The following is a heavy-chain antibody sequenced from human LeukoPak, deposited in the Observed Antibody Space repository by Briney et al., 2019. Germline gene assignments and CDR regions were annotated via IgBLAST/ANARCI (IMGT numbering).Heavy chain of an antibody. Sequence: SETLSLTCTVSGGSISSYYWSWIRQPAGKGLEWIGRIYTSGSTNYNPSLKSRVTMSVDTSKSQCTLKLSSVTAADTAVYYCARVGDYALEDWGQGTLVTVSS. CDR3: ARVGDYALED. J-gene: IGHJ4*02. CDR1: GGSISSYY. CDR2: IYTSGST. V-gene: IGHV4-4*07. D-gene: IGHD3-16*01.